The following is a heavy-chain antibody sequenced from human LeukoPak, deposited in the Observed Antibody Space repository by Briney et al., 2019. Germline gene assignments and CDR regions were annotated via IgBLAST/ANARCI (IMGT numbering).Heavy chain of an antibody. Sequence: SETLSLTCTVSGGSISSYYWSWIRQPPGKGLEWIGYIYYSGSTNYNPSLKSRVTISVDTSKNQFSLKLSSVTAADTAVYYCARVFGVVIPRGFDIWGQGTMVTVSS. CDR2: IYYSGST. J-gene: IGHJ3*02. V-gene: IGHV4-59*01. CDR1: GGSISSYY. D-gene: IGHD3-3*01. CDR3: ARVFGVVIPRGFDI.